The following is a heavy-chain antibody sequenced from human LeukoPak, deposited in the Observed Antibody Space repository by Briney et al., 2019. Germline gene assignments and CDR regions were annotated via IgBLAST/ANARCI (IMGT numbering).Heavy chain of an antibody. J-gene: IGHJ4*02. D-gene: IGHD3-22*01. V-gene: IGHV1-69*04. Sequence: SVKVSCKASGGTLSSYALNWVRQAPGQGLEWIGRIIPIFAIVNYAQNSQGRVTITADKSTNTAYMELSSLRFEDTAFYYCARADSSGYSLDENFDYWGQGTLVTVSS. CDR2: IIPIFAIV. CDR1: GGTLSSYA. CDR3: ARADSSGYSLDENFDY.